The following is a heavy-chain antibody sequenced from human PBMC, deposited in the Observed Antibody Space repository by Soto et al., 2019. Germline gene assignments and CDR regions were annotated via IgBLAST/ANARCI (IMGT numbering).Heavy chain of an antibody. CDR3: AIDARGTRGFDEMDI. CDR1: GYIFTGYH. V-gene: IGHV1-2*02. J-gene: IGHJ6*02. Sequence: QVHLVQSGAEVKKPGASVKVSCKASGYIFTGYHIHWVRQAPGRGLEWMGWINSNSGDTEYAQNFQGRVTMTRDTSFNLVYMEMSGLMSDDTAVYYCAIDARGTRGFDEMDIWGQGTTVTVSS. CDR2: INSNSGDT. D-gene: IGHD3-9*01.